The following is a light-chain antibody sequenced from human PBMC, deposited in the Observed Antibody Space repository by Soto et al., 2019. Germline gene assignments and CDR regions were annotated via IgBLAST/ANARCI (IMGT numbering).Light chain of an antibody. J-gene: IGKJ4*01. CDR3: QQLWTYPLT. Sequence: DTQLTQSPSFLSASVGDRVTIACRASQDVSRSVGWYQQKPGTAPKLLISAASTLNSGVPSRFSGSGSGTDFTLTISSLQPEDFANYYFQQLWTYPLTFGGGTKVEI. CDR1: QDVSRS. V-gene: IGKV1-9*01. CDR2: AAS.